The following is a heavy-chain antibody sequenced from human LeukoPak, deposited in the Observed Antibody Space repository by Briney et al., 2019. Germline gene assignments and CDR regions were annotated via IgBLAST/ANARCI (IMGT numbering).Heavy chain of an antibody. V-gene: IGHV4-30-2*01. Sequence: SETLSLTCAVSGGSISSGGYSWSWIRQPPGKGLEWIGYIYHSGSTYYNPSLKSRVTMSVDRSKNQFSLNLNSVTAADTAVYYCARDGSGRGAGLFDYWGQGTLVTVSS. CDR2: IYHSGST. D-gene: IGHD3-10*01. CDR1: GGSISSGGYS. CDR3: ARDGSGRGAGLFDY. J-gene: IGHJ4*02.